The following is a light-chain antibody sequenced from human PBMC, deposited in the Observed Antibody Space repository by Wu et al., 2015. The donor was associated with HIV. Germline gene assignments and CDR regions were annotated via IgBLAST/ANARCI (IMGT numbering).Light chain of an antibody. CDR2: GAS. Sequence: EVLMTQSPATLSVSPGERATLSCRASQSVGSNLAWYQRKPGQAPRLLIYGASTRATGIPARFSGSGSGTEFTLTISSLQSEDFAVYYCQQYNNWPPGTFGQGTKVEIK. CDR1: QSVGSN. CDR3: QQYNNWPPGT. V-gene: IGKV3-15*01. J-gene: IGKJ1*01.